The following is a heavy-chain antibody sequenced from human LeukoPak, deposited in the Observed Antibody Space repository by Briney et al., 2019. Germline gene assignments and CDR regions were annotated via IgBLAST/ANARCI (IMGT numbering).Heavy chain of an antibody. CDR2: INHSGST. CDR1: GGSFSGYY. V-gene: IGHV4-34*01. D-gene: IGHD2-8*01. CDR3: ARGDCTNGVCYHFDY. J-gene: IGHJ4*02. Sequence: SETLSLTCAVYGGSFSGYYWSWIRQPPGKGLEWIGEINHSGSTNYNPSLKSRVTISVDTSKNQFSLKLSSVTAADTAVYYCARGDCTNGVCYHFDYWGQGTLVTVSS.